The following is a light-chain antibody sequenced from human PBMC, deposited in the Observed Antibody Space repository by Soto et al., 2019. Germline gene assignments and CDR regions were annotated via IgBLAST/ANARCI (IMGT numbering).Light chain of an antibody. V-gene: IGLV4-69*01. CDR1: RGHSSYA. Sequence: QLVLTQSPSASASLGASVKLTCTLTRGHSSYAIAWHQQQPETGPRYLMKLNSDGSHNKGDGIPDRFSGSSSGAERYLTISSLQSEDEAIYYCQTWDTGTWVFGGGTKLTVL. CDR3: QTWDTGTWV. CDR2: LNSDGSH. J-gene: IGLJ3*02.